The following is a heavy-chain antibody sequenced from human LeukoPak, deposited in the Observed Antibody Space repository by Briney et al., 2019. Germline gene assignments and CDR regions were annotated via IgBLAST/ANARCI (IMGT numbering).Heavy chain of an antibody. CDR3: ARVWYSGSYPVDY. D-gene: IGHD1-26*01. J-gene: IGHJ4*02. V-gene: IGHV3-11*01. CDR2: ISSSGSTL. Sequence: PGGSLRLSCEASGLTFNDYYMSWVRQAPGKGLEWVSYISSSGSTLYYADSVKGRFTISRDNAKNSLYLQMNSLRAEDTAVYYCARVWYSGSYPVDYWGQRTLVTVSS. CDR1: GLTFNDYY.